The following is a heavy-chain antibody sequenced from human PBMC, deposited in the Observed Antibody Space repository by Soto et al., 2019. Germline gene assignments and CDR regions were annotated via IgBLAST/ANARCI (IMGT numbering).Heavy chain of an antibody. V-gene: IGHV3-30-3*01. CDR1: GFTFSSYA. D-gene: IGHD1-26*01. Sequence: QVQLVESGGGVVQPGRSLRLSCAASGFTFSSYAMHWVRQAPGKGLEGVAVISYDGSNKYYADSVKGRFTISRDNSKNTLYLQMNSLRAEDTAVYYCARDPTVVGATFDYWGQGTLVTVSS. CDR3: ARDPTVVGATFDY. CDR2: ISYDGSNK. J-gene: IGHJ4*02.